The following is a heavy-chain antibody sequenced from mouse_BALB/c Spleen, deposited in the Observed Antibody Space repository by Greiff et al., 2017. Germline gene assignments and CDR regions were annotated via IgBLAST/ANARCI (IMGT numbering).Heavy chain of an antibody. J-gene: IGHJ4*01. V-gene: IGHV7-3*02. CDR2: IRNKANGYTT. D-gene: IGHD1-2*01. CDR1: GFTFTDYY. Sequence: EVKVVESGGGLVQPGGSLRLSCATSGFTFTDYYMSWVRQPPGKALEWLGFIRNKANGYTTEYSASVKGRFTISRDNSQSILYLQMNTLRAEDSATYYCARDGIHYYGYDYAMDYWGQGTSVTVSS. CDR3: ARDGIHYYGYDYAMDY.